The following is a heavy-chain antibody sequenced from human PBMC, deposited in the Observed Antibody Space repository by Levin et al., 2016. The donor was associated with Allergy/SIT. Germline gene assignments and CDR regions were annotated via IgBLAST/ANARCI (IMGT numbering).Heavy chain of an antibody. CDR2: INHSGST. CDR3: ASSAPGYRMGEMATIKENDY. J-gene: IGHJ4*02. Sequence: RQAPGKGLEWIGEINHSGSTNYNPSLKSRVTISVDTSKNQFSLKLSSVTAADTAVYYCASSAPGYRMGEMATIKENDYWGQGTLVTVSS. D-gene: IGHD5-24*01. V-gene: IGHV4-34*01.